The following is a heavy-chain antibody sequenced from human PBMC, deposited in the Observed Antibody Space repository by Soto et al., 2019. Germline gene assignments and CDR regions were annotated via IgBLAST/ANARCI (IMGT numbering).Heavy chain of an antibody. D-gene: IGHD1-26*01. CDR1: GYTFTSYA. Sequence: ASVKVSCKASGYTFTSYAMHWVRQAPGQRLEWMGWINAGNGNTKYSQKFQGRVTIIRDTSASTAYMELRSLRSDDTAVYYCARTYSGSYFDYWGQGTLVTVSS. V-gene: IGHV1-3*01. J-gene: IGHJ4*02. CDR2: INAGNGNT. CDR3: ARTYSGSYFDY.